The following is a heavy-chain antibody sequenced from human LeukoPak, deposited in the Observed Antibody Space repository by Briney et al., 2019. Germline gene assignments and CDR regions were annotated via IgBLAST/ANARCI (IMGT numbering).Heavy chain of an antibody. V-gene: IGHV3-23*01. J-gene: IGHJ3*02. D-gene: IGHD6-19*01. CDR1: GFMFSSYW. CDR3: AKERWQQWLGDAFDI. Sequence: PGGSLRLSCAASGFMFSSYWMSWVRQAPGKGLEWVSAISGSGGSTYYADSVKGRFTISRDNSKNTLYLQMNSLRAEDTAVYYCAKERWQQWLGDAFDIWGQGTMVTVSS. CDR2: ISGSGGST.